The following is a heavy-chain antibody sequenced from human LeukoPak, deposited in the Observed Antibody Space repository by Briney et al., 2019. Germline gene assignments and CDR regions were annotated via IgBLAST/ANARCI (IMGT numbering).Heavy chain of an antibody. V-gene: IGHV1-18*01. CDR2: ISAYNGNT. CDR3: ARAARGSWYYYYYYMDV. Sequence: ASVKVSCKASGYTFTSYGISWVRQAPGQGLEWMGWISAYNGNTNYAQKLQGRVTMTRDTSISTAYMELSRLRSDDTAVYYCARAARGSWYYYYYYMDVWGKGTTVTISS. CDR1: GYTFTSYG. D-gene: IGHD6-13*01. J-gene: IGHJ6*03.